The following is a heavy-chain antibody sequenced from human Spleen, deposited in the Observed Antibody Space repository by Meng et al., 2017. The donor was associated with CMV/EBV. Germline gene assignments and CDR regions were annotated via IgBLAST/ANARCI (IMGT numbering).Heavy chain of an antibody. CDR3: ARYRYSSSPGKDYFDF. Sequence: SVKVSCKASGGTFSSYTISWVRQAPGQGLEWMGRIIPILGIANYAQKFQGRVTITADKSTSTAYMELSSLRSEDTAVYYCARYRYSSSPGKDYFDFWGQGTLVTVSS. CDR1: GGTFSSYT. J-gene: IGHJ4*02. V-gene: IGHV1-69*02. CDR2: IIPILGIA. D-gene: IGHD6-6*01.